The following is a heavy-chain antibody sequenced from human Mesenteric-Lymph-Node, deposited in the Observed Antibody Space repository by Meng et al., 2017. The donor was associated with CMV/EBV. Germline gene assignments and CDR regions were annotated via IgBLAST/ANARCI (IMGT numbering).Heavy chain of an antibody. D-gene: IGHD3-10*01. CDR2: INPNSGGT. J-gene: IGHJ6*02. Sequence: ASVKVSCKASGYTFTGYYMHWVRQAPGQGLEWMGWINPNSGGTNYAQKFQGRVTITADKSTSTAYMELSSLRSEDTAVYYCARVMVRGVINHYYGMDVWGQGTTVTVSS. CDR3: ARVMVRGVINHYYGMDV. V-gene: IGHV1-2*02. CDR1: GYTFTGYY.